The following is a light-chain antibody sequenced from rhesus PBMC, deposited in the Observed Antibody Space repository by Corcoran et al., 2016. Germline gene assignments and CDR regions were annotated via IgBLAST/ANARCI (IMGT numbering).Light chain of an antibody. CDR2: IAS. Sequence: DIQMTQSPSSLSASVGDRVTITCQASQSLSNYLNWYQQKPGKIPKLLIYIASSLQSGIPSRFSGSGSGTDFTLTISSLQPEDFATYYCQQGYSYPFTFGPGTKLDIK. J-gene: IGKJ3*01. V-gene: IGKV1S9*01. CDR3: QQGYSYPFT. CDR1: QSLSNY.